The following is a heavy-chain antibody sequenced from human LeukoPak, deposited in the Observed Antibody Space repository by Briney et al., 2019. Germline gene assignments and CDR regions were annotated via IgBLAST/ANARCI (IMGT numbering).Heavy chain of an antibody. CDR3: ARVSAAAGTFDY. D-gene: IGHD6-13*01. CDR1: GFTFSSYE. J-gene: IGHJ4*02. CDR2: ISSSGSTI. Sequence: GGSLRLSCAASGFTFSSYEMNWVRQAPGKGLEWVSYISSSGSTIYYADSVKGRFTISRDNAKNSLYLQMNSLRAEDTAVYYCARVSAAAGTFDYWGQGTPVTVSS. V-gene: IGHV3-48*03.